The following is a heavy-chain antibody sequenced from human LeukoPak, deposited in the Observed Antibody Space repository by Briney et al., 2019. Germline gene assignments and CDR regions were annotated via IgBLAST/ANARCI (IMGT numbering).Heavy chain of an antibody. Sequence: SETLSLTCTVSGGSINSDTDYWTWIRQPAGKGLEWIGRTYTTGGPSYNPSLKSRVTISIDTSKNQFSLKLTSVTAADTAVYYCAREVLQGSSQGMDVWGKGTTVIVSS. J-gene: IGHJ6*04. D-gene: IGHD3-3*01. CDR1: GGSINSDTDY. V-gene: IGHV4-61*02. CDR2: TYTTGGP. CDR3: AREVLQGSSQGMDV.